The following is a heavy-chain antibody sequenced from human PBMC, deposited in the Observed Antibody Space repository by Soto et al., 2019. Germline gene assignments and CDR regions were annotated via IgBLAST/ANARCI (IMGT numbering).Heavy chain of an antibody. CDR2: IYSGGST. Sequence: PGGSLRLSCAASGFTVSSNYMSWVRQAPGKGLEWVSVIYSGGSTYYADSVKGRFTISRDNSKNTLYLQMNSLRAEDTAVYYCARIYDFWSGYSNDYYGMDVWGQGTTVTVSS. CDR1: GFTVSSNY. CDR3: ARIYDFWSGYSNDYYGMDV. J-gene: IGHJ6*02. D-gene: IGHD3-3*01. V-gene: IGHV3-53*01.